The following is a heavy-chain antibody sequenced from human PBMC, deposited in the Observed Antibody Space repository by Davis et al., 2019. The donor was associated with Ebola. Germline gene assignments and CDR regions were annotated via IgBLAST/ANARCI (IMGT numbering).Heavy chain of an antibody. D-gene: IGHD3-9*01. CDR2: ISYDGNNE. V-gene: IGHV3-30-3*01. J-gene: IGHJ6*02. Sequence: GGSLRLSCAASGFTFSTYAMHWVRQAPGKGLEWVAVISYDGNNEYYADSVKGRFTISRDNSKNTLYLQMNSLRAEDTAVYYCAKDYSDFLYYYGMDVWGQGTTVTVSS. CDR3: AKDYSDFLYYYGMDV. CDR1: GFTFSTYA.